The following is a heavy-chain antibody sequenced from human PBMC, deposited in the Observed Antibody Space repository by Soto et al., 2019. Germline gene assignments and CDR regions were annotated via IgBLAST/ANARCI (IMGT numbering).Heavy chain of an antibody. CDR1: GYTFIRYG. V-gene: IGHV1-18*01. D-gene: IGHD3-16*01. Sequence: QVRLVQPAAEVKKPGASVKVSCKTSGYTFIRYGIAWVRQAPGQGLEWMGWISPYNDYTNYAQKFQGRVRMTADTSTKTVYRELRTLTSDDTAVYYCARGGDYDAVWGKLNQYGLDGWGQGTTVSVS. CDR2: ISPYNDYT. J-gene: IGHJ6*02. CDR3: ARGGDYDAVWGKLNQYGLDG.